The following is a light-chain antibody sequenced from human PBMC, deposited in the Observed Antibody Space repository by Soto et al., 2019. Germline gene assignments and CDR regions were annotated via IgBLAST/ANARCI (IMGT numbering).Light chain of an antibody. CDR3: QQYNIWPPYT. CDR1: QRISSN. Sequence: EIVMTQSPATLSVSPGERATLYCKASQRISSNLAWYQQKPGQPPRLLIYGASTRASGIPARFSGSGSGTEFTLTISGLQSEDFALYYCQQYNIWPPYTFGQGTILEIK. CDR2: GAS. J-gene: IGKJ2*01. V-gene: IGKV3-15*01.